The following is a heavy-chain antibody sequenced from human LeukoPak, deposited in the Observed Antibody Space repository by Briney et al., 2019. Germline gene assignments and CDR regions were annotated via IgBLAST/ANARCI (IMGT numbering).Heavy chain of an antibody. Sequence: GGPLSLFCAASGLPFRSYAMSWARHAPGKALEWVTDISCCGGNTLHAVPVKGRFTISRDNSKNTLYLQMSNLRAEDTAVYYCAKEQGRWLQESAFDIWGQGTMVTVSS. J-gene: IGHJ3*02. CDR3: AKEQGRWLQESAFDI. D-gene: IGHD5-24*01. CDR2: ISCCGGNT. CDR1: GLPFRSYA. V-gene: IGHV3-23*01.